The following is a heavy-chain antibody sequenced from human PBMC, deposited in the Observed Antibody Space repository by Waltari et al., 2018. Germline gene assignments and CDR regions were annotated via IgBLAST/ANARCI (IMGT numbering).Heavy chain of an antibody. D-gene: IGHD1-26*01. V-gene: IGHV1-2*06. J-gene: IGHJ4*02. Sequence: QVQLVQSGAEVKKPGASVKVSCKASGYIFTDNYMHWVRQAPGQGLEWRGRSNPKSGGPNDAQKFQVRVPMTRDTSISTAYRELSRLRSDDTAVYYCARVGATKTDYWGQGTLVTVSS. CDR2: SNPKSGGP. CDR3: ARVGATKTDY. CDR1: GYIFTDNY.